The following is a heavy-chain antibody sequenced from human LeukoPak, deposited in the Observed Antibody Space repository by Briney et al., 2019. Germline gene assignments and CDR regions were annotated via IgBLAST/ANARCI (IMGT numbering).Heavy chain of an antibody. J-gene: IGHJ4*02. CDR2: ISYGGST. D-gene: IGHD3-22*01. Sequence: PSETLSLTCTVSGGCISSVGYYWGWIRQPPGKGPEWIGSISYGGSTYYNPSLKSRVTIYVDTSKNQVSLKLTSVTAADTAMYYCAGYYYDSSGYLGCGQGTLVTVSS. CDR1: GGCISSVGYY. CDR3: AGYYYDSSGYLG. V-gene: IGHV4-39*01.